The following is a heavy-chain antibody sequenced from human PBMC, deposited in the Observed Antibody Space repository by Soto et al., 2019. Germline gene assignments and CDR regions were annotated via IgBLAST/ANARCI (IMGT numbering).Heavy chain of an antibody. J-gene: IGHJ4*02. CDR2: INTDGSDT. D-gene: IGHD2-2*01. Sequence: GCLLPACSAPGFTFSAYWMHWVRQAPGKGLVWVSRINTDGSDTSYADSVKGRFTISRDNAKNTLYLQMNSLRAEDKAIYYCASPVVPAAIWGQGTLVTVYS. V-gene: IGHV3-74*01. CDR1: GFTFSAYW. CDR3: ASPVVPAAI.